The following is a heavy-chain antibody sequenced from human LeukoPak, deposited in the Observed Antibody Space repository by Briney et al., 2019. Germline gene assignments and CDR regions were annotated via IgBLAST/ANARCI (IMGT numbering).Heavy chain of an antibody. CDR2: INPNSGGT. D-gene: IGHD3-22*01. J-gene: IGHJ4*02. V-gene: IGHV1-2*02. CDR1: GYTFTGYY. CDR3: ARGRSPFRNYYDSSGIDY. Sequence: GASVKVSCKASGYTFTGYYMHWVRQAPGQGLEWMGWINPNSGGTNYAQKFQGRVTMTRDTSISTAYMELSRLRSDDTAVYYCARGRSPFRNYYDSSGIDYWAQGTLVTVSS.